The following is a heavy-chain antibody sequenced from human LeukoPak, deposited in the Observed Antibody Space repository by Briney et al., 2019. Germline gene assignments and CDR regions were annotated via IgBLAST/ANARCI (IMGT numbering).Heavy chain of an antibody. D-gene: IGHD3-22*01. Sequence: PSETLSLTCTVSGGSISSYYWSWIRQPPGKGLEWIGYIYYSGSTNYNPSLKSRVTISVDTSKNQFSLKLSSVTAADTAVYYCARHYYDSSVYSRPAFDIWGQGTMVTVSS. V-gene: IGHV4-59*08. CDR3: ARHYYDSSVYSRPAFDI. CDR1: GGSISSYY. CDR2: IYYSGST. J-gene: IGHJ3*02.